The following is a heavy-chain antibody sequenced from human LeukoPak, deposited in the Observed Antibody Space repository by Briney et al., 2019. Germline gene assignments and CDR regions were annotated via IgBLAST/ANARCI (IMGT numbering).Heavy chain of an antibody. V-gene: IGHV1-8*01. CDR2: MNPNSGNT. CDR3: ASSVYCSGGSCYSSFDY. J-gene: IGHJ4*02. Sequence: ASVKVSCKASGYTFTSYDINWVRQATGQGLVWMGWMNPNSGNTAYAQKFQGRVTMTRNTAISTAYMELSSLRSEDTAVYYCASSVYCSGGSCYSSFDYWGQGTLVTVSS. D-gene: IGHD2-15*01. CDR1: GYTFTSYD.